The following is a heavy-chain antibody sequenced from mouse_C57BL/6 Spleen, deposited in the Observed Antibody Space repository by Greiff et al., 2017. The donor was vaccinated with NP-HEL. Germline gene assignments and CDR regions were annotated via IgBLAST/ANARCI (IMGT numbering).Heavy chain of an antibody. J-gene: IGHJ2*01. CDR2: IDPSDSYT. V-gene: IGHV1-50*01. CDR3: ARGYGSSYNFDY. CDR1: GYTFTSYW. Sequence: QVQLKQPGAELVKPGASVKLSCKASGYTFTSYWMQWVKQRPGQGLEWIGEIDPSDSYTNYNQKVKGKATLTVDTSSSTAYMQLSSLTSEDSAVYYCARGYGSSYNFDYWGQGTTLTVSS. D-gene: IGHD1-1*01.